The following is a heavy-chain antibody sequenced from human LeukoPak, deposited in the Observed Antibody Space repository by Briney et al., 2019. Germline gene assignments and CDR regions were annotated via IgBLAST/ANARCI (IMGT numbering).Heavy chain of an antibody. CDR2: ISSSSFKI. D-gene: IGHD6-13*01. CDR3: VRDPSYGSSRYYYMDV. Sequence: GGSLRLSCAASEFTFVRYAMNWVRQAPGKGLEWVSYISSSSFKIGYADSVKGRFTISRDNSKNSLYLQMDSLRVEDTAVYYCVRDPSYGSSRYYYMDVWGKGTTVTVSS. V-gene: IGHV3-48*04. CDR1: EFTFVRYA. J-gene: IGHJ6*03.